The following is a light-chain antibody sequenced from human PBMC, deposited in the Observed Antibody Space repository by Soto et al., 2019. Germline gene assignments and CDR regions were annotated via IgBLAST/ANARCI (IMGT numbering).Light chain of an antibody. J-gene: IGLJ2*01. V-gene: IGLV1-40*01. Sequence: QTVVTQPPSVCGAPGQRVTISCTGSSSNIGAGYDVHWYQQLPGTAPKLLIYGNSNRPSGVPDRFSGSKSGTSASLAITGLQAEDEADYYCQAYDSSLSGVVFGGGTKLTVL. CDR1: SSNIGAGYD. CDR2: GNS. CDR3: QAYDSSLSGVV.